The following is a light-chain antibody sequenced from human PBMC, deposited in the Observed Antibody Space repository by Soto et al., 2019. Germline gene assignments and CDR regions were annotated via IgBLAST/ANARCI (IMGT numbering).Light chain of an antibody. CDR3: ISYTSSSTRV. V-gene: IGLV2-14*01. Sequence: QSALTQPASVSGSPGQSITIPCTGTSSDVGGYNYVSWYQQHPGRAPKLMIYEVSNRPSGVSTRFSGSKSGNTASLTISGLQAEDEADYYCISYTSSSTRVFGTGTKVTVL. CDR1: SSDVGGYNY. J-gene: IGLJ1*01. CDR2: EVS.